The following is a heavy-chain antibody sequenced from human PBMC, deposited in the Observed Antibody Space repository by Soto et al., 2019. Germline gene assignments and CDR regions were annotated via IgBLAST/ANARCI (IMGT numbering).Heavy chain of an antibody. J-gene: IGHJ4*02. Sequence: PVGSLRLSCAASGFTFSSYEMNWVRQAPGKGLEWVSHITSPSDTIYYADSVKGRFTISRDNAESSLYLQMNSLRAEDTAVYYCARSSGHYRPFDSWGQGTLVTVSS. CDR2: ITSPSDTI. CDR1: GFTFSSYE. D-gene: IGHD3-22*01. CDR3: ARSSGHYRPFDS. V-gene: IGHV3-48*03.